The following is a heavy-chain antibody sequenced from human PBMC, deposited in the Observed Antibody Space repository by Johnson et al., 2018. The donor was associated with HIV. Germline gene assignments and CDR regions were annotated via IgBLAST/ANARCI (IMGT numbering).Heavy chain of an antibody. Sequence: VQLVESGGDLVQPGGSLRLSCAASGFTVSNNYVSWVRQAPGKGLEWVSVIYASGDTYHAASVKGRFTISRDNSKNSLYLQTNSLRAEDTAVYYCALEAVRSTDAFDIWGQGTMVTVSS. CDR2: IYASGDT. CDR1: GFTVSNNY. V-gene: IGHV3-66*01. J-gene: IGHJ3*02. D-gene: IGHD3-10*01. CDR3: ALEAVRSTDAFDI.